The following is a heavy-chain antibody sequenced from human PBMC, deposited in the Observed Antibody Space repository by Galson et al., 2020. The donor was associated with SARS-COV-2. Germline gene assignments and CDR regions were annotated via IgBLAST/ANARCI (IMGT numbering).Heavy chain of an antibody. CDR3: ARATYYYDSSGEKVDNYYGMDV. Sequence: GESLKISCAASGFTFSDYYMSWIRQAPGKGLEWVSYISSSGSTIYYADSVKGRFTISRDNAKNSLYLQMNSLRAEDTAVYYCARATYYYDSSGEKVDNYYGMDVWGQGTTVTVSS. CDR1: GFTFSDYY. CDR2: ISSSGSTI. J-gene: IGHJ6*02. V-gene: IGHV3-11*01. D-gene: IGHD3-22*01.